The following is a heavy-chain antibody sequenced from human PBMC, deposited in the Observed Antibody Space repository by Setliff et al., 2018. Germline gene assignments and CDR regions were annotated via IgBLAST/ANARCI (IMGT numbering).Heavy chain of an antibody. V-gene: IGHV3-23*01. CDR2: ISATGGST. CDR3: AKDYGSGSYAFDF. Sequence: GGSLRLSCAATGFTFSRYAMSWVRQAPGKGLEWVSAISATGGSTYYADSVKGRFTISRDNSKNMSYLQMNSLRAEDTALYYCAKDYGSGSYAFDFWGQGNLVTVSS. J-gene: IGHJ4*02. CDR1: GFTFSRYA. D-gene: IGHD3-10*01.